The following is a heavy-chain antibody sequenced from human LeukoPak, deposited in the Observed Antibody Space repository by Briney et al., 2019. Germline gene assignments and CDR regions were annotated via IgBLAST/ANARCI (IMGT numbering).Heavy chain of an antibody. CDR3: ARGAYSSGWAYFDH. CDR2: ISFSVNTK. Sequence: GSLRLSCAASGFTFSDYSMNWVRQAPGKGLEWVSYISFSVNTKYYGDSVKGRFTISRDNAKNSLYLHMDSLRAEDAAVYYCARGAYSSGWAYFDHWGQGTLVTVSS. CDR1: GFTFSDYS. J-gene: IGHJ4*02. V-gene: IGHV3-48*04. D-gene: IGHD6-19*01.